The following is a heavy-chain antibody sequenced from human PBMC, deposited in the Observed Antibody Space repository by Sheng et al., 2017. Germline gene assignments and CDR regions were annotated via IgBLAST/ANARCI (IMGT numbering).Heavy chain of an antibody. Sequence: EVQLVESGGGLVKPGGSLRLSCAASGFTFSSYSMNWVRQAPGKGLEWVSSISSSSSYIYYADSVKGRFTISRDNAKNSLYLQMNSLRAEDTAVYYCARRGSCSSTSCYVGYYYYMDVWGQGTTVTVSS. CDR2: ISSSSSYI. D-gene: IGHD2-2*01. J-gene: IGHJ6*03. V-gene: IGHV3-21*01. CDR3: ARRGSCSSTSCYVGYYYYMDV. CDR1: GFTFSSYS.